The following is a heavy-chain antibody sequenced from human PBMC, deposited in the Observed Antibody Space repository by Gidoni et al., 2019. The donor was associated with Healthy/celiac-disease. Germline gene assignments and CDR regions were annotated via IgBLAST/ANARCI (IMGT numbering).Heavy chain of an antibody. CDR2: ISGSGGST. Sequence: EVQLVESGGGLVQPGGSLRLSCAASGFTFSSYAMSWVRQAPGKGLEWVSAISGSGGSTYYADSVKGRFTISRDNSKNTLYLQMNSLRAEDTAVYYCAKDSAVVTAIDGEYFQHWGQGTLVTVSS. V-gene: IGHV3-23*04. D-gene: IGHD2-21*02. CDR1: GFTFSSYA. J-gene: IGHJ1*01. CDR3: AKDSAVVTAIDGEYFQH.